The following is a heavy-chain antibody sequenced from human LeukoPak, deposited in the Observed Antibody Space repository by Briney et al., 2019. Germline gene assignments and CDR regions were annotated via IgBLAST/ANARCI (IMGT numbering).Heavy chain of an antibody. D-gene: IGHD2-2*01. Sequence: GGSLRLSCPAYGFTFGDYAMSWFSQAAGKGLEWVSVIYSGGSTYYADSVKGRFTISRDNSKNTLYLQMNSLRAEDTAVYYCARPVVPAARDYDYYYIDVWGKGTTVTVSS. CDR1: GFTFGDYA. V-gene: IGHV3-66*02. CDR3: ARPVVPAARDYDYYYIDV. J-gene: IGHJ6*03. CDR2: IYSGGST.